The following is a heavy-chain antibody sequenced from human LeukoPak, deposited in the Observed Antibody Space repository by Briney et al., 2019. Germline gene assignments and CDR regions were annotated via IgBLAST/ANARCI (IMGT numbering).Heavy chain of an antibody. Sequence: VRSLRLSCAGSGFTLRFYAMTWVRQAPGKGLEWVSGITGDASVTYDADSVKGRFNISRDNSKNTLYLQLNSLRVEDTAVYYCAKAYSTSLYGDAFHIWSQGTMVTDS. CDR3: AKAYSTSLYGDAFHI. CDR2: ITGDASVT. J-gene: IGHJ3*02. D-gene: IGHD6-13*01. CDR1: GFTLRFYA. V-gene: IGHV3-23*01.